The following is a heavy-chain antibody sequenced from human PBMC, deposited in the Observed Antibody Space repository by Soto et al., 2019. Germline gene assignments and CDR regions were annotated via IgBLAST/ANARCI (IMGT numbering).Heavy chain of an antibody. CDR2: ISSSSSTI. CDR1: GFTFSSYS. V-gene: IGHV3-48*02. J-gene: IGHJ4*02. D-gene: IGHD2-21*02. CDR3: ARELYCGGDCYEGVDY. Sequence: GGSLRLSCAASGFTFSSYSMNWVRQAPGKGLEWVSYISSSSSTIYYADSVKGRFTISRDNAKNSLYLQMNSLRDEDTAVYYCARELYCGGDCYEGVDYWGQGTLVTVSS.